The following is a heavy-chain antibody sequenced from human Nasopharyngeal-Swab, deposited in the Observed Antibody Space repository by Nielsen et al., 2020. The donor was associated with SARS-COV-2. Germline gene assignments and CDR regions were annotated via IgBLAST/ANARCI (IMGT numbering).Heavy chain of an antibody. Sequence: GESLKISCAASGFTFSSYAMHWVRQAPGKGLEWVAVISYDGSNKYYADSVKGRFTISRDNSKNTLYLQINSLRAEDTAVYYCARGAGGIWGQGTLVTVSS. D-gene: IGHD6-13*01. CDR1: GFTFSSYA. CDR2: ISYDGSNK. V-gene: IGHV3-30*04. J-gene: IGHJ4*02. CDR3: ARGAGGI.